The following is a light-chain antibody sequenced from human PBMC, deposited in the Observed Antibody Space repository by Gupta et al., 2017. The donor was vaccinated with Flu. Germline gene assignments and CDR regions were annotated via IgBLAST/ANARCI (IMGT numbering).Light chain of an antibody. CDR1: LIIYGR. J-gene: IGKJ2*01. V-gene: IGKV3-15*01. CDR2: GAV. Sequence: ATLAGRASLIIYGRLAWYNKKPGQAPSLIMSGAVTRAAGNPARLSGSGSATEFTLTINSRKYEDSAVAYGQQDDTWPSTFGKGTRVEIK. CDR3: QQDDTWPST.